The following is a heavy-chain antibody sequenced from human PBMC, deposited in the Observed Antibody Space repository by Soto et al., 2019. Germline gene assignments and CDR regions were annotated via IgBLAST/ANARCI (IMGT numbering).Heavy chain of an antibody. CDR1: GYTFTSYY. J-gene: IGHJ5*02. D-gene: IGHD3-22*01. CDR3: ARVLYPITMIVVVPPPLDP. V-gene: IGHV1-46*01. Sequence: GASVKVSCKASGYTFTSYYMHWVRQAPGQGLEWMGIINPSGGSTSYAQKFQGRVTMTRDTSTSTVYMELSSLRSEDTAVYYCARVLYPITMIVVVPPPLDPWGQGTLVTVSS. CDR2: INPSGGST.